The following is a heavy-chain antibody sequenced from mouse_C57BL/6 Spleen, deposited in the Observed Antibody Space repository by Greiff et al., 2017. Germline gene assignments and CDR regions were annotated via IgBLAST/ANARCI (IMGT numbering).Heavy chain of an antibody. CDR1: GFTFSDYG. CDR3: ARRTYGSSPYYYAMDY. Sequence: EVKLVESGGGLVKPGGSLKLSCAASGFTFSDYGMHWVRQAPEKGLEWVAYISSGSSTIYYADTVKGRFTISRDNAKNTLFLQMTSLRSEDTAMYYCARRTYGSSPYYYAMDYWGQGTSVTVSS. D-gene: IGHD1-1*01. V-gene: IGHV5-17*01. CDR2: ISSGSSTI. J-gene: IGHJ4*01.